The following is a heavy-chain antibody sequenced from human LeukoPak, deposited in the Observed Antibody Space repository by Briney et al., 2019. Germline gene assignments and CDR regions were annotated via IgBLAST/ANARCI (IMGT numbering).Heavy chain of an antibody. D-gene: IGHD3-3*01. CDR2: INHSGST. J-gene: IGHJ6*02. Sequence: SETLSLTCTVSGGSIISAGYYWSWIRHPPGKGLEWIGEINHSGSTNYNPSRKSRVTISVDTSKNQFSLKLSSVTAADTAVYYCARKSSIFGVVTSTGMDVWGQGTTVTVSS. CDR3: ARKSSIFGVVTSTGMDV. V-gene: IGHV4-34*01. CDR1: GGSIISAGYY.